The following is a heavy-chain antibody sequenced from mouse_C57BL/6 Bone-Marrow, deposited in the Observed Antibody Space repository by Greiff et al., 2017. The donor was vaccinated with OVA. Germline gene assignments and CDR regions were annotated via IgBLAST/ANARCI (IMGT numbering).Heavy chain of an antibody. CDR2: ISSGGDYI. CDR3: TRWLPYWYFDV. CDR1: GFTFSSYA. D-gene: IGHD2-2*01. V-gene: IGHV5-9-1*02. Sequence: DVMLVESGEGLVKPGGSLKLSCAASGFTFSSYAMSWVRQTPEKRLEWVAYISSGGDYIYYADTVKGRFTISRDKARNTLYLQMSSLRSEDTAMYYCTRWLPYWYFDVWGTGTTVTVSS. J-gene: IGHJ1*03.